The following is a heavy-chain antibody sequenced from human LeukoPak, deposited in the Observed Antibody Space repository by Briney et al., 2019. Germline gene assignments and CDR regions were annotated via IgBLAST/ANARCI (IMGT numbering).Heavy chain of an antibody. CDR1: GYTFTSYY. Sequence: GASVKVPCKASGYTFTSYYIHWVRQAPGQGLEWMGIVNPSGGSTSYAQNFQGRVTVTRDTSTNTVYMELSSLRSGDTAVYYCAGSTMVRGVWDYWGQGTLVTVSA. CDR3: AGSTMVRGVWDY. CDR2: VNPSGGST. D-gene: IGHD3-10*01. J-gene: IGHJ4*02. V-gene: IGHV1-46*01.